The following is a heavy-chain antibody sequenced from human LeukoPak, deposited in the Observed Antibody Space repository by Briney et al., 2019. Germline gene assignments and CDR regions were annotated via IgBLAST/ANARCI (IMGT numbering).Heavy chain of an antibody. CDR2: ISGSGGST. CDR3: AKDRAPYAPKPGY. CDR1: GFPFSSYA. J-gene: IGHJ4*02. Sequence: PGGSLRLSCTASGFPFSSYAMSWFRQTPGKGLEWVSAISGSGGSTYYADSVKGRFTISRDNSKNTLYLQMNSLRAEDTAVYYCAKDRAPYAPKPGYWGQGTLVTVSS. D-gene: IGHD2-2*01. V-gene: IGHV3-23*01.